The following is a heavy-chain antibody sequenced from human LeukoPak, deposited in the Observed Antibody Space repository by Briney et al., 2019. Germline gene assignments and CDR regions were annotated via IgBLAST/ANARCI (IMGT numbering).Heavy chain of an antibody. CDR2: IYYTGSI. CDR3: ARRGGSGRSFDY. CDR1: GGSLSSGTYY. Sequence: SETLSLTCIVSGGSLSSGTYYWRWLRQPPGKGLEWIGYIYYTGSINYNPSLKSRLTISVDTSKNQFSLKLSSVTAADTAVYYCARRGGSGRSFDYWGQGTLVTVSS. J-gene: IGHJ4*02. D-gene: IGHD3-10*01. V-gene: IGHV4-61*01.